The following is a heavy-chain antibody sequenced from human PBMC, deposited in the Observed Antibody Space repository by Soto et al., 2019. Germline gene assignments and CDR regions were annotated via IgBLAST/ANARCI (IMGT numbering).Heavy chain of an antibody. J-gene: IGHJ4*02. CDR3: ARSPLSATVPLDF. V-gene: IGHV4-59*01. CDR1: GASIISYY. CDR2: VYHVGTT. Sequence: ETLSLTCSVSGASIISYYWSWIRQPPGKGLEWIGYVYHVGTTNYNPSLKSRVTMSVDTSKNQFSLNLSSVTAADTAVYYCARSPLSATVPLDFWGQGTLVTVSS. D-gene: IGHD4-17*01.